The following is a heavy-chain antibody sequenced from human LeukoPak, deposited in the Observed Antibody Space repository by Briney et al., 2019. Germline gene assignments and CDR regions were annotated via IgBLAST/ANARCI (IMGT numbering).Heavy chain of an antibody. J-gene: IGHJ6*02. D-gene: IGHD6-13*01. CDR1: GGSISSYY. CDR2: IYYSGST. CDR3: ARDRVAAAGTEGCYYYGMDV. V-gene: IGHV4-59*01. Sequence: NSSETLSLTCTVSGGSISSYYWSWIRQPPGKGLEWIGYIYYSGSTNYNPSLKSRVTISVDTSKNQFSLKLSSVTAADTAVYYCARDRVAAAGTEGCYYYGMDVWGQGTTVTVSS.